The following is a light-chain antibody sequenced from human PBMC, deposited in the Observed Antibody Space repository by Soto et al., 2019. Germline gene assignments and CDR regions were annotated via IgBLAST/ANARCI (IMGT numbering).Light chain of an antibody. CDR3: AAWDDSLNGVV. Sequence: QSVVTQPPSACGTPGQRVTISCSGSSSNIGSNTVNWYQQLPGTAPKLLIYSNNQRPSGVPDRFSGSKSGTSASLAISGLQSEDEADYYCAAWDDSLNGVVFGGGTQLTVL. J-gene: IGLJ2*01. V-gene: IGLV1-44*01. CDR2: SNN. CDR1: SSNIGSNT.